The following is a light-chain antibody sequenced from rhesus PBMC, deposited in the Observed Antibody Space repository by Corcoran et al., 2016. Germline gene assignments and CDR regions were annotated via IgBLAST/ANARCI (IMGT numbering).Light chain of an antibody. CDR1: NIGNNN. J-gene: IGLJ1*01. CDR3: QVWDTSRDQYI. Sequence: SYDLTQPPSVSVSPGQTARITCGGDNIGNNNVHWYQQKPPQAPLLVIYFADERPSGIPERFSGSKSATTATLTISGVEAGDEADYCCQVWDTSRDQYIFGGGTRLTVL. V-gene: IGLV3-44*01. CDR2: FAD.